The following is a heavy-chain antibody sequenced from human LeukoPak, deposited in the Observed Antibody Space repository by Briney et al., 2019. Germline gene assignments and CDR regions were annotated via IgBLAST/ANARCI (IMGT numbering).Heavy chain of an antibody. V-gene: IGHV3-73*01. CDR1: GFTFSGSA. J-gene: IGHJ6*03. D-gene: IGHD3-10*01. CDR3: TRVRRGVDYYYYDMDV. Sequence: GGSLRLSCAASGFTFSGSAMHWVRQASGKGLEWVGRIRSKANTYATAYAASVKGRFTISRDDSKNTAYLQMNSLKTEDTAVYYCTRVRRGVDYYYYDMDVWGKGTTVTVSS. CDR2: IRSKANTYAT.